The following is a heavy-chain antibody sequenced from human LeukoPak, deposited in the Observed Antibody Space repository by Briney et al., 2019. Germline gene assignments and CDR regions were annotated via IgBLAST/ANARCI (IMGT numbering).Heavy chain of an antibody. CDR2: IYYSGST. Sequence: SETLSLTCTVSGGSISSYYWSWIRQPAGRGLEWIGYIYYSGSTNYNPSLKSRVTISVDTSKNQFSLKLSSVTAADTAVYYCARDLTTGTFDYWGQGTLVTVSS. J-gene: IGHJ4*02. CDR3: ARDLTTGTFDY. V-gene: IGHV4-59*01. D-gene: IGHD1-1*01. CDR1: GGSISSYY.